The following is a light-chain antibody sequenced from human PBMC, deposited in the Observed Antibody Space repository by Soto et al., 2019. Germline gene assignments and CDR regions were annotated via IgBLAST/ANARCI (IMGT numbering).Light chain of an antibody. CDR2: DAS. CDR1: HDIRNH. V-gene: IGKV1-33*01. CDR3: QQGVA. J-gene: IGKJ3*01. Sequence: DFQMTQSPSSLSAPAGDRVTITCQASHDIRNHLNWYQQKPGKAPKLLIYDASNLQTGVPSRFSGSGSGTDFTFTISSLQPEDIATYYCQQGVAFGLGTKVNI.